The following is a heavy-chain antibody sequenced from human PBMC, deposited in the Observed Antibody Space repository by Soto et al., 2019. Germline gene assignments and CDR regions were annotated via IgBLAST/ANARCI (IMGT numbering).Heavy chain of an antibody. CDR2: IHSNGAT. D-gene: IGHD3-10*01. Sequence: EVQLVVSGGRLVQPGGSLRLSCVASGFTINRNDMIWVRQAPGKGLEWLAHIHSNGATYYANSVKGRFTISKDNSKNPLYFQMSRLISEDTALYYCAASGPNSGDGYWGQGTLVSVSS. CDR3: AASGPNSGDGY. J-gene: IGHJ4*02. CDR1: GFTINRND. V-gene: IGHV3-66*01.